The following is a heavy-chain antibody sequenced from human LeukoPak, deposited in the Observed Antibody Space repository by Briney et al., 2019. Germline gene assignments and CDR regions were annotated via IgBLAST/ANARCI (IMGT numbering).Heavy chain of an antibody. J-gene: IGHJ4*02. D-gene: IGHD5-18*01. V-gene: IGHV4-34*01. CDR2: INHSGST. CDR3: ARVRTVDTAMVFLY. Sequence: TPSETLSLTCAVYGGSFSGYYWSWIRQPPGKGLDWIGEINHSGSTNYNPSLKSRVTISVDTSKNQFSLKLSSVTAADTAVYYCARVRTVDTAMVFLYWGQGTLVTVFS. CDR1: GGSFSGYY.